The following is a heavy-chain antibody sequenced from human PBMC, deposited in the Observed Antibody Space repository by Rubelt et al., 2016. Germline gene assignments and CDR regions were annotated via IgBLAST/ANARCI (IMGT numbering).Heavy chain of an antibody. CDR1: GGSMNGYY. J-gene: IGHJ2*01. CDR3: ARVIWGREAAAATRYWYFDL. CDR2: IFYSGRQ. Sequence: QVQLQESGPGLVKPSETLSLTCTVSGGSMNGYYYSWVRQPPGKGLEWIAYIFYSGRQYSNPSLKSRVTISVYTSRHQVSLNLNSVTAADTAVYYCARVIWGREAAAATRYWYFDLWGRGTLVTVSS. D-gene: IGHD6-13*01. V-gene: IGHV4-59*08.